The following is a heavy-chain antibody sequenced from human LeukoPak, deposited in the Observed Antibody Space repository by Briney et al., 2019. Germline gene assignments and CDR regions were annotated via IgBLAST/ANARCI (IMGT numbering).Heavy chain of an antibody. J-gene: IGHJ4*02. CDR1: GGSISSYY. V-gene: IGHV4-39*07. CDR2: IYYSGST. Sequence: PSETLSLTCTVSGGSISSYYWGWIRQPPGKGLEWIGSIYYSGSTYYNPSLKSRVTISVDTSKNQFSLKLSSVTAADTAVYYCASLLLVGSCFDYWGQGTLVTVSS. CDR3: ASLLLVGSCFDY. D-gene: IGHD1-26*01.